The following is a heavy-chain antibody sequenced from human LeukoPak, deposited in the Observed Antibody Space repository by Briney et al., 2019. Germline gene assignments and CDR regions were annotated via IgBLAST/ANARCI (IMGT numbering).Heavy chain of an antibody. J-gene: IGHJ4*02. V-gene: IGHV3-23*01. CDR2: ITGSGGST. CDR3: AKTGYYDSSGYGLFDY. CDR1: GFTFSSYA. D-gene: IGHD3-22*01. Sequence: GGSLRLSCAASGFTFSSYAMTWVRQAPGKGLEWVSGITGSGGSTYYADSVKGRFTISRDNCKNTLYLQMNSLRGEDTAVYSCAKTGYYDSSGYGLFDYWGQGTLVTVSS.